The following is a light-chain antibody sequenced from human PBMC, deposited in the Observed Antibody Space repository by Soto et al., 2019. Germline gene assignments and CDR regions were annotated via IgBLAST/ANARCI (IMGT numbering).Light chain of an antibody. CDR2: GAS. V-gene: IGKV3-15*01. Sequence: EIVMTQSPATLSVSPGERATLSCRATQSVSSNLAWYQQKRGQAPRLLIYGASTRATGIPARFSGSGSGTEFTLTISSLQSEDFAVYYCQQYNNWPRTFGQGTKVELK. CDR1: QSVSSN. CDR3: QQYNNWPRT. J-gene: IGKJ1*01.